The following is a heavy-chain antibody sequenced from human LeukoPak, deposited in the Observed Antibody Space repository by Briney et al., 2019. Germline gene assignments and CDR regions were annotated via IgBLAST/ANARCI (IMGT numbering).Heavy chain of an antibody. V-gene: IGHV4-34*01. CDR1: GGSFSGYY. Sequence: TSETLSLTCAVYGGSFSGYYWSWIRQTPGKGLEWIGEINHSGSTNYNPSLKSRVTISVDTSKNQFSLKLSSVTAADTAVYYCARRRYLLAYNWFDPWGQGTLVTVSS. J-gene: IGHJ5*02. CDR3: ARRRYLLAYNWFDP. CDR2: INHSGST. D-gene: IGHD1-1*01.